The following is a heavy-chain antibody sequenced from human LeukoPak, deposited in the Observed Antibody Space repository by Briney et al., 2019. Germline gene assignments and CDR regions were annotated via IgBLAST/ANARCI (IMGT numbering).Heavy chain of an antibody. D-gene: IGHD3-9*01. J-gene: IGHJ4*02. V-gene: IGHV4-59*12. CDR2: IYYSGST. Sequence: SETLSLTCTVSGGSISSYYWSWIRQPPGKGLEWIGYIYYSGSTNYNPSLKSRVTISVDTSKNQFSLKLSSVTAADTAVYYCARGYDILVYWGQGTLVTVSS. CDR3: ARGYDILVY. CDR1: GGSISSYY.